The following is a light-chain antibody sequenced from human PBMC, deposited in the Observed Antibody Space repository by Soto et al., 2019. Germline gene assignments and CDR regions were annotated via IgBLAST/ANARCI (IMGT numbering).Light chain of an antibody. CDR3: QQYDASLWT. J-gene: IGKJ1*01. CDR2: GAS. V-gene: IGKV3-20*01. CDR1: QSVSSGY. Sequence: EILLTQSPATLSLSPGYGATRSWMASQSVSSGYLAWYQQKPGQAPRLLIYGASRRATGIPARFSGSGSGTDFTLSISRLEPEDFAVYYCQQYDASLWTFGQGTKVDIK.